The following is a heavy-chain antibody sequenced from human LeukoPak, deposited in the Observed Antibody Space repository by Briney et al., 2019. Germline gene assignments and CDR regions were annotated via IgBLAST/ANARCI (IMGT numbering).Heavy chain of an antibody. CDR2: ISSSSSYI. Sequence: GGSLRLSCAASGFTFSSYSMNWVRQAPGKGLEWVSSISSSSSYIYYADSVKGRFTISRDNAKNSLYLQMNSLRAEETAVYYCASPSYSSGWYVNYYYYGMDVWGQGTTVTVSS. CDR1: GFTFSSYS. D-gene: IGHD6-19*01. J-gene: IGHJ6*02. CDR3: ASPSYSSGWYVNYYYYGMDV. V-gene: IGHV3-21*01.